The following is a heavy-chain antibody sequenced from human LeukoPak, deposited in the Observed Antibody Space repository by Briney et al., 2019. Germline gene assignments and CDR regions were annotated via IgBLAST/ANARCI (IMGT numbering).Heavy chain of an antibody. V-gene: IGHV3-30-3*01. CDR2: ISYDGSNK. J-gene: IGHJ4*02. Sequence: GGSLRLSCAASGFTFSSCAMHWVRQAPGKGLEWVAVISYDGSNKYYADSVKGRFTISRDNSKNTLYLQMNSLRAEDTAVYYCARPSDYYDILSGPDYWGQGTLVTVSS. D-gene: IGHD3-9*01. CDR3: ARPSDYYDILSGPDY. CDR1: GFTFSSCA.